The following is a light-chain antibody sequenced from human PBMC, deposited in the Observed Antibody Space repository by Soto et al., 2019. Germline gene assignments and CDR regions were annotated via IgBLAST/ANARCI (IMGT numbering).Light chain of an antibody. CDR2: LNSDGSH. CDR3: HTWGTGIPWV. Sequence: QSVLTQSPSASASLGASVKLTCTLSSGHSSYAIAWHQQQPEKGPRYLMKLNSDGSHSKGDGIPDRFSGSSSGAERYLTISSLQSEDEADYYCHTWGTGIPWVFGGGTKLTVL. CDR1: SGHSSYA. J-gene: IGLJ3*02. V-gene: IGLV4-69*01.